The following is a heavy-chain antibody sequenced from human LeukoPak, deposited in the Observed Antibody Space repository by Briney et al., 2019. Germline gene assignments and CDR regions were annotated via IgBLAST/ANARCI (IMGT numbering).Heavy chain of an antibody. CDR1: GYSISSGYY. D-gene: IGHD6-6*01. CDR2: IYHSGST. V-gene: IGHV4-38-2*02. CDR3: ARFEYSINWAIDY. J-gene: IGHJ4*02. Sequence: SSETLSLTCTVSGYSISSGYYWGWIRQPPGKGLEWIGSIYHSGSTYYNPSLKSRVTISVDTSKNQFSLKLSSVTAADTAVYYCARFEYSINWAIDYWGQGTLVTVSS.